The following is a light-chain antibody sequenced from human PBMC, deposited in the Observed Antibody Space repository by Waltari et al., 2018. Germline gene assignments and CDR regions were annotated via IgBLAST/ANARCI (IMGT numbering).Light chain of an antibody. V-gene: IGKV1-9*01. J-gene: IGKJ1*01. CDR2: AAS. Sequence: IQLTQSPSSLSASVGDRVTITCRASQGISNYLAWYQQKPGKSSKLLIYAASTLQSGVPARFSGSGSGTDFTLPISSLQPEDFATYSCQQLNCYQWTFGQGTKVEIK. CDR3: QQLNCYQWT. CDR1: QGISNY.